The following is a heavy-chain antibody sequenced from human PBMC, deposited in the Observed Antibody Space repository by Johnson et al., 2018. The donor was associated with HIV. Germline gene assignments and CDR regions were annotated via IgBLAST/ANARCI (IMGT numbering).Heavy chain of an antibody. D-gene: IGHD3-16*01. CDR2: IWYDGSNK. J-gene: IGHJ3*02. Sequence: QVQLVESGGGVVQPGRSLRLSCAASGFIFSSYGMHWVRQAPGKGLEWVAVIWYDGSNKYYADSVKGRFTISRDNSKNSLYLHINSLRAEDTAVYYCARDNLRQLDAFDMWGQGTMVTVSS. CDR1: GFIFSSYG. V-gene: IGHV3-33*01. CDR3: ARDNLRQLDAFDM.